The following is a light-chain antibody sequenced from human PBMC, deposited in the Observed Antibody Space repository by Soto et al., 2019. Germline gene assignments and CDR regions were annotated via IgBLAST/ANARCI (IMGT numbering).Light chain of an antibody. V-gene: IGKV3-15*01. CDR3: QLYDNWVRGRT. CDR1: QSVSSN. CDR2: GAS. J-gene: IGKJ2*01. Sequence: EIVMTQSPATLSVSPGERATLSCRASQSVSSNLAWYQQKPGQAPRLLIYGASTRATGIPARFSGSGSGTEFTLPISSLQSEDFAVYYCQLYDNWVRGRTFGRGNKLEIK.